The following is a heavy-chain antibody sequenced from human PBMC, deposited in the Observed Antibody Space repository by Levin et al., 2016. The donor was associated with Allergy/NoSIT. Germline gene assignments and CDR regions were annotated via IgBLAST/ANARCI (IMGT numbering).Heavy chain of an antibody. Sequence: WVRQAPGQRLEWMGWINAGNGNTKYSQKFQGRVTITRDTSASTAYMELSSLRSEDMAVYYCARVSGSYYYYYGMDVWGQGTTVTVSS. D-gene: IGHD1-26*01. J-gene: IGHJ6*02. CDR3: ARVSGSYYYYYGMDV. CDR2: INAGNGNT. V-gene: IGHV1-3*01.